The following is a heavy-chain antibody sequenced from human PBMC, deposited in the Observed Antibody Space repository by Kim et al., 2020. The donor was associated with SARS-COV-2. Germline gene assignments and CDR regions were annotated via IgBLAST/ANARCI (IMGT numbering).Heavy chain of an antibody. J-gene: IGHJ3*02. CDR1: GVTFSDYY. Sequence: GGSLRLSCEASGVTFSDYYMSWIRQAPGKGLEWVSFVSTSGHVIYYADSVKGRFSVSRDNTKDSLVLQMNSLRAEDTAVYYCASYCSSASCFVFDIWGQGTAVIVSS. D-gene: IGHD2-15*01. CDR3: ASYCSSASCFVFDI. CDR2: VSTSGHVI. V-gene: IGHV3-11*01.